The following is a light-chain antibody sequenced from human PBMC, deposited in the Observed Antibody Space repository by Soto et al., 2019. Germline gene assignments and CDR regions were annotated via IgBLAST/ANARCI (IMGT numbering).Light chain of an antibody. CDR1: QSVSSRN. Sequence: EIVLTQSPGTLSLSPGERVTLSCRASQSVSSRNLAWYRQKPGQAPSLLIYGASNSATGIPDRFSGSGSGTDFTLIISRLEPEDFAVYYCLRYGDSPPAYTFGQGTKLEIK. J-gene: IGKJ2*01. CDR3: LRYGDSPPAYT. CDR2: GAS. V-gene: IGKV3-20*01.